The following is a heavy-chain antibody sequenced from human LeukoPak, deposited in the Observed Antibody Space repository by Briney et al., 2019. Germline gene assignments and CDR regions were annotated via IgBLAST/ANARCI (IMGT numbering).Heavy chain of an antibody. Sequence: ASVKVSCKASGYTFTSYGISWVRQAPGQGLEWMGWISAYNGNTNYAQKLQGRVTMTTDTSTSTAYMELRSLRSDDTAVYYCATVGTGYSSSWYPWGEYYFDYWGQGTLVTVSS. V-gene: IGHV1-18*01. CDR2: ISAYNGNT. J-gene: IGHJ4*02. D-gene: IGHD6-13*01. CDR3: ATVGTGYSSSWYPWGEYYFDY. CDR1: GYTFTSYG.